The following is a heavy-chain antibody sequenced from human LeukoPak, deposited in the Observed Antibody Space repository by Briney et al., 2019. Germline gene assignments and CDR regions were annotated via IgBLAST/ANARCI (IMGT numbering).Heavy chain of an antibody. V-gene: IGHV4-59*08. CDR1: GGSINSYY. CDR3: VRHLSAGRPAFDI. Sequence: SETLSLTCTVSGGSINSYYWSWIRQPPGKGLEWIGYIYYSGSTNYNPSLKSRVSISVDTSNNKFSLKLTSLTAADTAVYYCVRHLSAGRPAFDIWGQGTMVTVSS. D-gene: IGHD2-15*01. J-gene: IGHJ3*02. CDR2: IYYSGST.